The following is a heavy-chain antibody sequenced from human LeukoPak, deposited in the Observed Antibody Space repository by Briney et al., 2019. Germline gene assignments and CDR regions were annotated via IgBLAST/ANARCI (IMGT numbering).Heavy chain of an antibody. V-gene: IGHV1-24*01. D-gene: IGHD3-3*01. J-gene: IGHJ3*02. CDR3: ARRFEDGVVIGVAFDI. CDR2: FDPEDGET. Sequence: ASVKVSCKVSGYTLTELSMHWVRQAPGKGLEWMGGFDPEDGETIYAQKFQGRVTMTEDTSTDTAYMELSSLRAEDTAVYYCARRFEDGVVIGVAFDIWGQGTMVTVSS. CDR1: GYTLTELS.